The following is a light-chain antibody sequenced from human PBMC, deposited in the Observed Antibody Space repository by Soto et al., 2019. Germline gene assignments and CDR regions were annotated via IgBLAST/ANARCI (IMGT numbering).Light chain of an antibody. J-gene: IGKJ1*01. Sequence: DIQMTQSPSSLSASVGDRVTITCRASQDITNYLAWYQVQPGKGPKLLIYAASTLQSGVPSRFSGSGSGTDFTLTISSLQPEDVATYFCQKYNSAPRTFGQGTRVEI. CDR2: AAS. CDR1: QDITNY. CDR3: QKYNSAPRT. V-gene: IGKV1-27*01.